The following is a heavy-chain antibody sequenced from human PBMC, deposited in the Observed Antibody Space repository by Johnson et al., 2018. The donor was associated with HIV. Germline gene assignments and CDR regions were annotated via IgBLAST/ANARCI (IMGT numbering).Heavy chain of an antibody. V-gene: IGHV3-43*01. CDR1: GFTFDDYT. Sequence: QLVESGGGVVRPGGSLRLSCAASGFTFDDYTMHWVRQAPGKGLEWVSLISWDGGSTYYADSVKGRFSISRDNAKNSLYLQVNSLRDEDTAVYYCARDNLSMGAFDIWGPGTMVTVSS. J-gene: IGHJ3*02. D-gene: IGHD3-16*01. CDR3: ARDNLSMGAFDI. CDR2: ISWDGGST.